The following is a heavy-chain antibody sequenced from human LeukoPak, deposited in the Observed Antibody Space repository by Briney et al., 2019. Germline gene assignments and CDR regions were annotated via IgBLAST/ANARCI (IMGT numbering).Heavy chain of an antibody. CDR3: ARDRGTMVRGVTVDY. J-gene: IGHJ4*02. D-gene: IGHD3-10*01. CDR2: ISSSSSYI. V-gene: IGHV3-21*01. Sequence: GGALRLSFAASGFPFSSYSMNWGRPAPGKGGEWVSSISSSSSYIYYADSVKGRFTISRDNAKNSLYLQMNSLRAEDTAVYYCARDRGTMVRGVTVDYWGQGTLVTVSS. CDR1: GFPFSSYS.